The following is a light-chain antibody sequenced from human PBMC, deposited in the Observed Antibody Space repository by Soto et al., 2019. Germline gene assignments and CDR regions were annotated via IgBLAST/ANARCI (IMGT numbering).Light chain of an antibody. CDR2: DVS. CDR3: SSYTSSSLDFYV. J-gene: IGLJ1*01. CDR1: SSDVGGYNY. Sequence: QSLLTQPASVYRSPGQSITISCTGTSSDVGGYNYVSWYQQHPGKAPKLMIYDVSNRPSGVSNRFSGSKSGNTASLTISGLQAEDEADYYCSSYTSSSLDFYVFGTGTKVTVL. V-gene: IGLV2-14*01.